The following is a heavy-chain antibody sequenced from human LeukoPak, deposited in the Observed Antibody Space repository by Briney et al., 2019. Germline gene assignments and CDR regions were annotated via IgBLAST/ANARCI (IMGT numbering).Heavy chain of an antibody. J-gene: IGHJ4*02. D-gene: IGHD3-9*01. Sequence: ASVKVSCKASGYTFTGYYMHWVRRAPGQGLEWMGWINPNSGGTNYAQKFQGRVTMTRDTSISTAYMELSRLRSDDTAVYYCARAFYDILTGYATPIGYWGQGTLVTVSS. CDR1: GYTFTGYY. CDR3: ARAFYDILTGYATPIGY. CDR2: INPNSGGT. V-gene: IGHV1-2*02.